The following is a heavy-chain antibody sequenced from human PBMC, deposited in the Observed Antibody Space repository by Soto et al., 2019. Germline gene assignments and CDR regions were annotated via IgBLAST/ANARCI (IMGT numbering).Heavy chain of an antibody. D-gene: IGHD6-13*01. J-gene: IGHJ6*03. V-gene: IGHV1-58*01. CDR1: GFTFSSSA. Sequence: ASVKVSCKASGFTFSSSALQWVRQARGQRLEWIGWIVVGTGNTNYAQKFQERVTITRDISTSTAYMELNSLRSDDTAVYYCARSTQAGHYYYYYMDVWGKGTTVTVSS. CDR2: IVVGTGNT. CDR3: ARSTQAGHYYYYYMDV.